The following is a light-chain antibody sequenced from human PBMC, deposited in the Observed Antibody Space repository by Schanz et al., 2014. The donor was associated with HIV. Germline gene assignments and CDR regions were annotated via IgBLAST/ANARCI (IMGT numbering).Light chain of an antibody. CDR2: DVT. Sequence: QSALTQPASVSGSPGQSITISCTGTSSDVGADNSVSWYQQHPGRAPRLLVYDVTYRPSGVSDRFAASKSGNTASLTISGLQAEDEADYYCTSYASSRSMVFGTGTKLTVL. J-gene: IGLJ1*01. CDR1: SSDVGADNS. V-gene: IGLV2-14*03. CDR3: TSYASSRSMV.